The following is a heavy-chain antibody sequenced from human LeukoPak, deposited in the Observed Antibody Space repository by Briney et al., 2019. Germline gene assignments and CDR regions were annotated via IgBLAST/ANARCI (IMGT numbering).Heavy chain of an antibody. CDR1: GFTFSSYA. D-gene: IGHD6-19*01. Sequence: GGSLRLSCAASGFTFSSYAMHWVRQAPGKGLEWVAVISYDGSNKYYADSVRGRFSISRDNSKDTLYLQMNSLRAEDAAVYYCAKEYTGMAVAGTLAGDYWGQGTLVTVSS. CDR2: ISYDGSNK. J-gene: IGHJ4*02. CDR3: AKEYTGMAVAGTLAGDY. V-gene: IGHV3-30-3*01.